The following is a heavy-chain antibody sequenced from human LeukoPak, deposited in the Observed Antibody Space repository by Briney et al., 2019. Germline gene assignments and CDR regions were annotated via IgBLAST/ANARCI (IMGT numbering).Heavy chain of an antibody. Sequence: ASVKVSCKASGYTFTGYYMHWVRQAPGQGLEWMGWINPNSGGTNYAQKFQGRVTMTTDTSTSTAYMELRSLRSDDTAVYYCARDRSGGYCTSTSCYGGRSRGFDPWGQGTLVTVSS. CDR3: ARDRSGGYCTSTSCYGGRSRGFDP. D-gene: IGHD2-2*01. CDR2: INPNSGGT. J-gene: IGHJ5*02. CDR1: GYTFTGYY. V-gene: IGHV1-2*02.